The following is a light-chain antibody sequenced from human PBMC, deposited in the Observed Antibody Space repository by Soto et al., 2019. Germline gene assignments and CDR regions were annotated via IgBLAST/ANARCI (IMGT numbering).Light chain of an antibody. CDR2: GAS. CDR3: QQYNNWWT. V-gene: IGKV3-15*01. Sequence: EIVMTQSPATLSVSPGERVTLSCRASQSVSSSLAWDQQKPGQAPRLLIYGASTRAIGIPGRFSGSGSETEFTLTISSLQSEDFAVYYCQQYNNWWTVGQGTKVETK. CDR1: QSVSSS. J-gene: IGKJ1*01.